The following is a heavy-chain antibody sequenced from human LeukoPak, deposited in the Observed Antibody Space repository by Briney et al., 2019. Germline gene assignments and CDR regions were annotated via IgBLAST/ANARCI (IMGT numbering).Heavy chain of an antibody. J-gene: IGHJ4*02. Sequence: SETLSLTCAVYGGSFSGYYWSWIRQPPGKGLEWIGEINHSGSTNYNPSLKSRVTISVDTSKNQFSLKLSSVTAADTAVYYCAGSSGYYNLDYWGQGTLVTVSS. CDR3: AGSSGYYNLDY. CDR1: GGSFSGYY. D-gene: IGHD3-22*01. V-gene: IGHV4-34*01. CDR2: INHSGST.